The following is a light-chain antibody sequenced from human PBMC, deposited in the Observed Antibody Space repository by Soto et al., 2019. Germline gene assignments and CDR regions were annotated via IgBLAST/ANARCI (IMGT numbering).Light chain of an antibody. J-gene: IGLJ1*01. CDR1: RSHVGGFDH. V-gene: IGLV2-14*03. CDR2: DVS. CDR3: NSFTTTNTYV. Sequence: SALTQPASLSGAPGQSITISCTGGRSHVGGFDHVSWYQQHPGKLPRLLIYDVSSRPSGVSDRFSGSKSGNTASLTISGLQAEDEADYYCNSFTTTNTYVFGTGTRSPS.